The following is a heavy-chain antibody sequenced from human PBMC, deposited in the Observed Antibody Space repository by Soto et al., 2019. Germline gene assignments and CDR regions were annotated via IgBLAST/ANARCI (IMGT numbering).Heavy chain of an antibody. CDR1: GFTFSSYA. V-gene: IGHV3-64D*08. CDR3: VKARGSYYDFWSANTPHAFDI. CDR2: ISSNGGST. J-gene: IGHJ3*02. D-gene: IGHD3-3*01. Sequence: GGSLRLSCSASGFTFSSYAMHWVRQAPGKGLEYVSAISSNGGSTYYADSVKGRFTISRDNSKNTLYLQMSSLRAEDTAXYYCVKARGSYYDFWSANTPHAFDIWGQGTMVTVSS.